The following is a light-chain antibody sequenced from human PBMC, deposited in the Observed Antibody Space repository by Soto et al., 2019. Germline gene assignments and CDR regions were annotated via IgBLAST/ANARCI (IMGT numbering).Light chain of an antibody. Sequence: EIVLTQSPATLSLSPGERATLSCRASQSVGSYFAWYQQKPGQAPRLLIYDASNRATGIPARFSGSGSGTDFTLTISRLEPEDFAVYYCQQRGNWPLTFGQGTKVEIK. J-gene: IGKJ1*01. CDR3: QQRGNWPLT. V-gene: IGKV3-11*01. CDR1: QSVGSY. CDR2: DAS.